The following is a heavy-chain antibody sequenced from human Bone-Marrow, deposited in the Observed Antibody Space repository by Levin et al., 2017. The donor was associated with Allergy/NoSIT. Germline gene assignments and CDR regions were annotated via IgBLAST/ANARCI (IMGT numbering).Heavy chain of an antibody. D-gene: IGHD2-15*01. CDR2: INPSGGST. J-gene: IGHJ5*02. V-gene: IGHV1-46*01. CDR1: GYTFTSYY. CDR3: ARDLVKTGYCSGGSCYTGDNWFDP. Sequence: ASVKVSCKASGYTFTSYYMHWVRQAPGQGIEWMGIINPSGGSTSYAQKFQGRVTMTRDTSTSTVYMELSSLRSEDTAVYYCARDLVKTGYCSGGSCYTGDNWFDPWGQGTLVTVSS.